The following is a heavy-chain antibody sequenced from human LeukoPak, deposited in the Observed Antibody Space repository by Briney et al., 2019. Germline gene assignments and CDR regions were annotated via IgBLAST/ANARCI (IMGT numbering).Heavy chain of an antibody. CDR2: IIPIFGTA. CDR1: XGXXSXYA. V-gene: IGHV1-69*05. CDR3: ARAYCSSTSCASQY. D-gene: IGHD2-2*01. J-gene: IGHJ4*02. Sequence: XCXAXXGXXSXYAISXVRQAPGQGLEWMGGIIPIFGTANYAQKFQGRVTITTDESTSTAYMELSSLRSEDTAVYYCARAYCSSTSCASQYWGQGTXVTVSS.